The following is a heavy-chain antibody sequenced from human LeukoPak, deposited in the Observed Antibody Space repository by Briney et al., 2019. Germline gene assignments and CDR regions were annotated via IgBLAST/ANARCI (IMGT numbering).Heavy chain of an antibody. CDR1: GGSISSYY. CDR3: AREGRISIAAASDY. V-gene: IGHV4-59*01. J-gene: IGHJ4*02. CDR2: IYYSGST. Sequence: PSETLSLTCTVSGGSISSYYWSWIRQPPGKGLEWIGYIYYSGSTNYNPSLKSRVTISVDTSKNQFSLKLSSVTAADTAVYYCAREGRISIAAASDYWGQGTLVTVSS. D-gene: IGHD6-13*01.